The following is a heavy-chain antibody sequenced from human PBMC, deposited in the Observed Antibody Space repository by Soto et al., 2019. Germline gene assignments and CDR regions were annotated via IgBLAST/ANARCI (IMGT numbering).Heavy chain of an antibody. J-gene: IGHJ4*02. CDR2: IYYSGST. CDR3: ANYPTTVTSDY. CDR1: GGSVSSGSYY. D-gene: IGHD4-17*01. Sequence: SETLSLTCAVSGGSVSSGSYYWSWIRQPPGKGLEWIGYIYYSGSTNYNPSLKSRVTISVDTSKNQFSLKLSSVTAADTAVYYCANYPTTVTSDYWGQGTLVTISS. V-gene: IGHV4-61*01.